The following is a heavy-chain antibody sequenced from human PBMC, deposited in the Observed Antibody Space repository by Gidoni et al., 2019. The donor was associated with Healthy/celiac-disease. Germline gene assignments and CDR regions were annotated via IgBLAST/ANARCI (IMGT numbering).Heavy chain of an antibody. Sequence: QLQLQESGPGLVKPSETLSLTCTVSGGSISSSSYYWGWIRQPPGKGLEWIGSIYYSGSTYYNPSLKSRVTISVDTFKNQFSLKLSSLTAADTAVYYCARLLPSYSSSPGPTIDYWGQGTLVTVSS. D-gene: IGHD6-13*01. CDR3: ARLLPSYSSSPGPTIDY. CDR1: GGSISSSSYY. V-gene: IGHV4-39*01. J-gene: IGHJ4*02. CDR2: IYYSGST.